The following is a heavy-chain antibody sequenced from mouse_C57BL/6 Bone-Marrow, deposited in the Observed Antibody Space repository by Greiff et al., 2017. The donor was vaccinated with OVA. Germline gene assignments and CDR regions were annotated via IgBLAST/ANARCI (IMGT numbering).Heavy chain of an antibody. CDR3: ARYGLEAY. D-gene: IGHD1-1*01. V-gene: IGHV1-4*01. CDR2: INPSSGYT. CDR1: GYTFTSYT. J-gene: IGHJ3*01. Sequence: QVQLQQPGAELARPGASVKMSCKASGYTFTSYTMHWVKQRPGQGLEWIGYINPSSGYTKYNQKFKDKATLTADKSSSTAYMQLSSLPSEDSAVXYCARYGLEAYWGQGTLVTVSA.